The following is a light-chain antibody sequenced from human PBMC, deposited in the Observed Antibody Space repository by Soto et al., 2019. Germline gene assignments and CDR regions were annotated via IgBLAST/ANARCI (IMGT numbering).Light chain of an antibody. J-gene: IGKJ2*01. CDR2: DAS. V-gene: IGKV3-11*01. CDR3: HQRSNWPRT. CDR1: QSVSSD. Sequence: EIVLTQSPPILSLSPGERATLSCRASQSVSSDLAWYQQKPGQAPRLHIYDASNRATGFPARFSGSGSGTDFPLTISSRAPEDCAVYYCHQRSNWPRTFGQETKLEIK.